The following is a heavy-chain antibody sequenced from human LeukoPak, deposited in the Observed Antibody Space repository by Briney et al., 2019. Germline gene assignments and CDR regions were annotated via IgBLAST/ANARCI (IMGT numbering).Heavy chain of an antibody. CDR1: GFTFSDYG. D-gene: IGHD3-3*01. CDR2: IWYDGKNK. Sequence: GGSLRLSCTASGFTFSDYGMHWVRQAPGKGLEWVAVIWYDGKNKYYADSVKGRFTISRDNSKNTMYLQLNSLRVEDTAVYYCAKPEGNFWGGYDYCGQGTLVTVSS. J-gene: IGHJ4*02. CDR3: AKPEGNFWGGYDY. V-gene: IGHV3-33*06.